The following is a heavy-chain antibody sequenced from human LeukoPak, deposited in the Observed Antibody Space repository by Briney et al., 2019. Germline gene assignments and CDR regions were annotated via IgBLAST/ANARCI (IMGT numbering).Heavy chain of an antibody. CDR3: ARDPVGYYMDV. J-gene: IGHJ6*03. CDR2: IYYSGST. CDR1: GVSIRSGDYY. V-gene: IGHV4-30-4*01. Sequence: SQTLSLTCIVSGVSIRSGDYYWSWIRQPPGKGLEWIGYIYYSGSTYYNPSLKSRVTISIDTSKNQLSLKLSSVTAADTAVYYCARDPVGYYMDVWGTGTTVTVSS.